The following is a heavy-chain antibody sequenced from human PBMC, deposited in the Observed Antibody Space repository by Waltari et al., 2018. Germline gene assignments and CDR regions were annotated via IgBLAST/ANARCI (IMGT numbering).Heavy chain of an antibody. CDR1: EGTFSSYA. CDR3: AGDLSGSGDY. D-gene: IGHD3-10*01. CDR2: TIPSCGTA. J-gene: IGHJ4*02. Sequence: QVQLVQSGAEVKKPGSSVKVSCKASEGTFSSYAISWGRQAPGQGLEWMGGTIPSCGTANYAQKFQRRVTITADVTTSTTYMELSSLRSEETAVYYYAGDLSGSGDYWGQGTLVTVSS. V-gene: IGHV1-69*13.